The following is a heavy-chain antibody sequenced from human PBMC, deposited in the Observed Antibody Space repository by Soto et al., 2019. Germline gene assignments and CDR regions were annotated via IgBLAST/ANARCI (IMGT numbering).Heavy chain of an antibody. Sequence: QVHLVQSGAELKKPGASVRVSCKASGYSFTRNGISWVRQAPGQGLEWMVWISAKNGDTNYAQKFHGSVIMTTDTSTSTAYMELRSLRSDDTAVYYCVRERDSDTWPSRDVWGQGTTVTVSS. J-gene: IGHJ6*02. CDR3: VRERDSDTWPSRDV. V-gene: IGHV1-18*01. CDR2: ISAKNGDT. CDR1: GYSFTRNG. D-gene: IGHD1-26*01.